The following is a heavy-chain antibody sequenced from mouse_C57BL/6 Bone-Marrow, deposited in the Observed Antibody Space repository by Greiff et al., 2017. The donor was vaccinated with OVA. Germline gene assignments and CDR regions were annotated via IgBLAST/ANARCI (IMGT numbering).Heavy chain of an antibody. CDR3: ARGDYGSSYVWYFDV. CDR2: IYPRSGNT. J-gene: IGHJ1*03. V-gene: IGHV1-81*01. D-gene: IGHD1-1*01. CDR1: GYTFTSYG. Sequence: VKLQESGAELARPGASVKLSCKASGYTFTSYGISWVKQRPGQGLEWIGEIYPRSGNTYYNEKFKGKATLTADKSSSTASMELRILTSEDSAVYFCARGDYGSSYVWYFDVWGTGTTVTVSS.